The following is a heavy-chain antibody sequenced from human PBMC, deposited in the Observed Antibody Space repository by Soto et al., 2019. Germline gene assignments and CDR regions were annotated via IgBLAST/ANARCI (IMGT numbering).Heavy chain of an antibody. J-gene: IGHJ3*02. D-gene: IGHD3-9*01. CDR3: ARGRTRLRYFDWLSNNGDAFDI. CDR2: INPNSGGT. V-gene: IGHV1-2*04. CDR1: GYTFTGYY. Sequence: ASVKVSCKASGYTFTGYYMHWVRQAPGQGLEWMGWINPNSGGTNYAQKFQGWVTMTRDTSISTAYMELSRLRSDDTAVYYCARGRTRLRYFDWLSNNGDAFDIWGQGTMVPVSS.